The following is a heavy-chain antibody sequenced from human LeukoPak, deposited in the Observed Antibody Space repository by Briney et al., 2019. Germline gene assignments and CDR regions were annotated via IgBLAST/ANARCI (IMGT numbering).Heavy chain of an antibody. CDR2: ISYDGSNK. V-gene: IGHV3-30-3*01. CDR1: GFTFSSYA. D-gene: IGHD4-17*01. J-gene: IGHJ4*02. CDR3: ARDTHLDGDYPPVGLFDY. Sequence: GGSLRLSCAASGFTFSSYAMHWVRQAPGKGLEWVAVISYDGSNKYYADSVKGRFTISRDNSKKTLYLQMNSLRAEDTAMYYCARDTHLDGDYPPVGLFDYWGQGTLVTVSS.